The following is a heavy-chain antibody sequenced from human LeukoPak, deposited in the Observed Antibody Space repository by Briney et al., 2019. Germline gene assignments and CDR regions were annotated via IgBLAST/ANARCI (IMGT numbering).Heavy chain of an antibody. CDR1: GYTFTSYD. J-gene: IGHJ6*03. Sequence: ASVTVSCKASGYTFTSYDTNWVRQAAGQGLEGMGWMNPNSGNTGYAQKFQGRVTMTRNTSISTAYMELSSLRSEDTAVYYCARGLKGAARPNRYYYYMDVWGKGTTVTVSS. D-gene: IGHD6-6*01. CDR2: MNPNSGNT. CDR3: ARGLKGAARPNRYYYYMDV. V-gene: IGHV1-8*01.